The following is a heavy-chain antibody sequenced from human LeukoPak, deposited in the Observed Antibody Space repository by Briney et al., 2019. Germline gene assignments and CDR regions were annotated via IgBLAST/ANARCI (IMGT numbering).Heavy chain of an antibody. V-gene: IGHV1-18*01. J-gene: IGHJ6*02. CDR2: ISAYNGNT. CDR3: ARDPVVAAATQDYYYGMDV. CDR1: GYTFTSYG. D-gene: IGHD2-15*01. Sequence: ASVKVSCKASGYTFTSYGISWVRQAPGQGLEWMGWISAYNGNTNYAQKLQGRVTMTTDTSTSTAYMELRSLRSDDTAVYYCARDPVVAAATQDYYYGMDVWGQGTTVTVSS.